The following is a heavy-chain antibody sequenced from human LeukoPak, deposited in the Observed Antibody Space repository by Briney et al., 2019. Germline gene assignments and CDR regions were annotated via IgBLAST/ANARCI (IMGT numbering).Heavy chain of an antibody. CDR3: ARGGLNYYDATGYYYHFDL. Sequence: PGGSLRLSCAASGFRFDDNGMSWVRHAPGKGLEWVSGINWNAGSTSYADSVKGRFTISRDNAKNSLYLQMNSLRAEDTAFYYCARGGLNYYDATGYYYHFDLWGQGTLVTVSS. D-gene: IGHD3-22*01. CDR1: GFRFDDNG. J-gene: IGHJ4*02. V-gene: IGHV3-20*04. CDR2: INWNAGST.